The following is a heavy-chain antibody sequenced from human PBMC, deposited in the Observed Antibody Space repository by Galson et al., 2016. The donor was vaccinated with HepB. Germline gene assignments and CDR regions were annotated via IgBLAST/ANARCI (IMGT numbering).Heavy chain of an antibody. CDR2: ISPKNGNA. Sequence: SVKVSCKASGYNFTNYGITWVRQAPGQGLEWMGWISPKNGNANYAQKLQGRATMTTDTSTSTAYMEVKRLRSDDTAVYYCVRVKTYDGSMKVVVMGVGDHYDSWGQGTLVSVSS. D-gene: IGHD3-22*01. CDR3: VRVKTYDGSMKVVVMGVGDHYDS. CDR1: GYNFTNYG. V-gene: IGHV1-18*01. J-gene: IGHJ4*02.